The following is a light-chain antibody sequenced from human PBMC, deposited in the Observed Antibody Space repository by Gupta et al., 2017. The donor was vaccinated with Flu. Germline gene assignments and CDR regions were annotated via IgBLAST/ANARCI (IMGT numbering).Light chain of an antibody. CDR2: KAS. Sequence: DRVTITCRASPSINTWLAWYQQKSGKAPTVLIYKASTLKSGVPSRFSGSGSGTEFTLTISGLQPDDFAIYYCQQYHTYPITFGQGTKVEI. CDR1: PSINTW. CDR3: QQYHTYPIT. V-gene: IGKV1-5*03. J-gene: IGKJ2*01.